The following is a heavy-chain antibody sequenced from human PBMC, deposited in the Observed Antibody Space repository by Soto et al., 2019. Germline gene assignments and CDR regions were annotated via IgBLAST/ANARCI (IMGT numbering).Heavy chain of an antibody. CDR2: INHSGST. J-gene: IGHJ6*02. CDR1: GGSFSGYY. CDR3: ARRKQNYYSIVV. Sequence: SETLSLTCAVYGGSFSGYYWSWIRQPPGKGLEWIGEINHSGSTNYNPSLKSRVTISVDTSKNQFSLKLNSVTAADTAVYYCARRKQNYYSIVVWGQGTRVTVSS. V-gene: IGHV4-34*01.